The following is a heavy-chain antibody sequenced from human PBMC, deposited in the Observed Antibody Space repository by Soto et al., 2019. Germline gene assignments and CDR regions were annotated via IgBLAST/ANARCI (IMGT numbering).Heavy chain of an antibody. CDR1: GASVTRDGNC. CDR2: IYHGGST. D-gene: IGHD4-4*01. J-gene: IGHJ4*02. V-gene: IGHV4-30-2*01. Sequence: SETLSLTCSVSGASVTRDGNCWTWIRQPPGKGLEFVASIYHGGSTFYNPSLRSRVTISLDRSKNQFSLKLTSVTAADTAVYHCAREVDGYSQFADWGQGTLVTVSS. CDR3: AREVDGYSQFAD.